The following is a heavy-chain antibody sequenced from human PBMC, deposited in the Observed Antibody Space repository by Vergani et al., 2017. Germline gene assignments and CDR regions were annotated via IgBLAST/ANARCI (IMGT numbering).Heavy chain of an antibody. J-gene: IGHJ6*02. D-gene: IGHD2-21*02. CDR2: ISYDGSNK. CDR1: GFTFSSYA. CDR3: AKDGDYCGGDCYPTGYYYYGMDV. V-gene: IGHV3-30-3*01. Sequence: QVQLVESGGGVVQPGRSLRLSCAASGFTFSSYAMHWVRQAPGKGLEWVAVISYDGSNKYYADSVKGRFTISRDNSKNTLYLQMNSLRAEDTAVYYCAKDGDYCGGDCYPTGYYYYGMDVWGQGTTVTVSS.